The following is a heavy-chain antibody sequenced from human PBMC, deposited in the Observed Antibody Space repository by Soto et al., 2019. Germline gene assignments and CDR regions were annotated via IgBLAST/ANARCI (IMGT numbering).Heavy chain of an antibody. CDR3: ARGGGLRYFDGYYYYYGMDV. D-gene: IGHD3-9*01. Sequence: PSETLSLTCAVYGGSFSGYYWSWIRQPPGKGLERIGEINHSGSTNYNPSLKSRVTISVDTSKNQFSLKLSSVTAADTAVYYCARGGGLRYFDGYYYYYGMDVWGQGTTVTVSS. CDR1: GGSFSGYY. V-gene: IGHV4-34*01. J-gene: IGHJ6*02. CDR2: INHSGST.